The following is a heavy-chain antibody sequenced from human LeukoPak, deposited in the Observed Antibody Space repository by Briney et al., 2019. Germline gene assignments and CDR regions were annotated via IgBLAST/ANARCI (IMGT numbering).Heavy chain of an antibody. J-gene: IGHJ4*02. V-gene: IGHV4-61*08. CDR2: FYYSGST. CDR3: ARGPNSGYGRFDY. Sequence: SETLSLTCTVSGGSISSGGYYWSWLRQPPGRGLEWIGYFYYSGSTNYNPSLKGPVTISVDTSKNQFSLKLSSVTAADTAVYYCARGPNSGYGRFDYWGQGTLVTVSS. CDR1: GGSISSGGYY. D-gene: IGHD5-12*01.